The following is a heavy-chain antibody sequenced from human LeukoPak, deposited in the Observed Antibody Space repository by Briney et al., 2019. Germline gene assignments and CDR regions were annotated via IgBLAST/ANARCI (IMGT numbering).Heavy chain of an antibody. Sequence: ASVKVSCKASGYTFTGYYMHWVRQAPGQGLEWMGWINPNSGGTNYAQKFQGRVTMTWDTSISTAYMELSRLRSDDTAVYYCALLGEYDFWSGYPFDYWGQGTLVTVSS. CDR1: GYTFTGYY. V-gene: IGHV1-2*02. J-gene: IGHJ4*02. CDR3: ALLGEYDFWSGYPFDY. D-gene: IGHD3-3*01. CDR2: INPNSGGT.